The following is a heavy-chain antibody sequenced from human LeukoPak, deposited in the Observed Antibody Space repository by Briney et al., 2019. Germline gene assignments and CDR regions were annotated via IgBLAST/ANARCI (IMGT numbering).Heavy chain of an antibody. Sequence: PSETLSLTCTVSGYSISSGYYWGWIRQPPGKGLEWIGSTYHSGSTYHNPSLKSRLILSVDTSKNQFSLKLSSVTAADTAVYYCARDNWNPDYWGQGTLVTVSS. CDR3: ARDNWNPDY. D-gene: IGHD1-20*01. V-gene: IGHV4-38-2*02. CDR1: GYSISSGYY. J-gene: IGHJ4*02. CDR2: TYHSGST.